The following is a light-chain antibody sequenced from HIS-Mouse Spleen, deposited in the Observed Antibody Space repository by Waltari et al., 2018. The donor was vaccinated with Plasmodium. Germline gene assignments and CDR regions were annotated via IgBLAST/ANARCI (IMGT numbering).Light chain of an antibody. J-gene: IGKJ2*01. V-gene: IGKV3-20*01. CDR3: QPYGSSPYT. CDR1: QSVSSSY. CDR2: GAS. Sequence: CRASQSVSSSYLAWYQQKPGQAPRLLIYGASSRATGIPDRFSGSGSGTDFTLTISRLEPEDFAVYYCQPYGSSPYTFGQGTKLEIK.